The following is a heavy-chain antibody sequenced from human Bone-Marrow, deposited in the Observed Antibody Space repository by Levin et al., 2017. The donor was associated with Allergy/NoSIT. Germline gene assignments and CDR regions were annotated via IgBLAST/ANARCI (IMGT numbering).Heavy chain of an antibody. V-gene: IGHV1-69*13. Sequence: SVKVSCKASGGTFSSYAISWVRQAPGQGLEWMGGIIPIFGTANYAQKFQGRVTITADESTSTAYMELSSLRSEDTAVYYCARDHRKWLVRDNWFDPWGQGTLVTVSS. J-gene: IGHJ5*02. CDR3: ARDHRKWLVRDNWFDP. CDR1: GGTFSSYA. CDR2: IIPIFGTA. D-gene: IGHD6-19*01.